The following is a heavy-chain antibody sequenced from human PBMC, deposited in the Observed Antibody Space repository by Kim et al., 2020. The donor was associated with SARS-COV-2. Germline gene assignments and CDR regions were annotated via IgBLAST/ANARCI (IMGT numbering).Heavy chain of an antibody. Sequence: SETLSLTCTVSGGSISSSSYYWGWIRQPPGKGLEWIGSIYYSGSTYYNPSLKSRVTISVDTSKNQFSLKLSSVTAADTAVYYCARGRQWLAQDFDYWGQGTLVTVSS. CDR1: GGSISSSSYY. CDR3: ARGRQWLAQDFDY. CDR2: IYYSGST. D-gene: IGHD6-19*01. J-gene: IGHJ4*02. V-gene: IGHV4-39*07.